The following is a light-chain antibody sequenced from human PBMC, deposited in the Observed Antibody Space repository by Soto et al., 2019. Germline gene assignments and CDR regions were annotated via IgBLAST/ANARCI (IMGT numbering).Light chain of an antibody. V-gene: IGKV1-39*01. CDR3: QQSYRTPT. CDR1: QSISIY. J-gene: IGKJ4*01. Sequence: DIQMTQSPSSLSASVGDRVTITCRASQSISIYLNWYQQKPGKAPMLLIYAASSLQTGVPSRFGGSGSGTDFTLTISSLQPEDFVTYYCQQSYRTPTFGGGTKVDIK. CDR2: AAS.